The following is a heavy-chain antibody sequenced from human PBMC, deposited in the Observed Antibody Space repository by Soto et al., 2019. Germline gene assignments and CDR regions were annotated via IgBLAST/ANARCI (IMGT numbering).Heavy chain of an antibody. Sequence: PGGSLRLSCTTSGFTFGDYAMSWFRQAPGKGLEWVGVVRSKAYGGTTDYAASVKGRFDISRDDSKSIAYLQMNSVTTEDTAVYFCARYTYTSRYSYYGMDVWGRGTTVTVSS. J-gene: IGHJ6*02. CDR1: GFTFGDYA. CDR2: VRSKAYGGTT. D-gene: IGHD6-13*01. CDR3: ARYTYTSRYSYYGMDV. V-gene: IGHV3-49*03.